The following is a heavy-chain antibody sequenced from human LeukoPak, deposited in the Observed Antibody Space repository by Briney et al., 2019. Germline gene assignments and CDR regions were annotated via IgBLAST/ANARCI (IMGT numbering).Heavy chain of an antibody. CDR2: VSPSGDRT. Sequence: GSLRLSCAASGFTSGSYAMSWVRQAPGKGLEWVSFVSPSGDRTSNADSVEGRFTISRDNPRNTLYLQMNSLRDEDTAVYYCAIMHGYYDGSGYWVQWGQGTLVTVSS. V-gene: IGHV3-23*01. D-gene: IGHD3-22*01. CDR3: AIMHGYYDGSGYWVQ. CDR1: GFTSGSYA. J-gene: IGHJ4*02.